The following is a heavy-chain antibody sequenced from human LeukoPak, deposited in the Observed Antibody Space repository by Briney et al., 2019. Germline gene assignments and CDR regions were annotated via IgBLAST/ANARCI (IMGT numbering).Heavy chain of an antibody. CDR2: ISSSSRYI. J-gene: IGHJ4*02. D-gene: IGHD2-21*02. Sequence: GGSLRLSCAASGFSFSSYTMDWVRQAPGKGLEWVSSISSSSRYIYYADSLKGRFTISRDNAKNSLYLQMNSPRAEDTAVYYCARDLLGGGDDYWGQGTLVTVSS. CDR3: ARDLLGGGDDY. V-gene: IGHV3-21*01. CDR1: GFSFSSYT.